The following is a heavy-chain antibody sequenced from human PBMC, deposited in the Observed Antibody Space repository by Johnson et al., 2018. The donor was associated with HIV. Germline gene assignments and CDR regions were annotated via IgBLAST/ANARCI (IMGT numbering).Heavy chain of an antibody. CDR2: IRSKAYGGTT. V-gene: IGHV3-49*04. CDR3: TRVPYYDSSGYYLRAFDI. J-gene: IGHJ3*02. Sequence: EQLVESGGGLVQPGRSLRLSCTASGFTFADYVMTWVRQAPGKGLEWVGFIRSKAYGGTTEYAASVKGRFTISRDDSKSIGYLQMNSLKTEDTAVYYCTRVPYYDSSGYYLRAFDIWGQGTMVTVSS. D-gene: IGHD3-22*01. CDR1: GFTFADYV.